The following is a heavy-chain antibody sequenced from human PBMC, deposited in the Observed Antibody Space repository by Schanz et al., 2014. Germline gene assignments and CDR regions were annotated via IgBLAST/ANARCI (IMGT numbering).Heavy chain of an antibody. CDR3: ARESCGQNDRDTEPHKYTYRGG. CDR1: GFTFNSYA. CDR2: IWYDGSNK. Sequence: QVQLVESGGGVVQPGGSLRLSCAASGFTFNSYAFHWVRQAPGKGLEWVAIIWYDGSNKYYADSVKGRFTISRDNCKNTLCLQMSSLRAEDTAVDFCARESCGQNDRDTEPHKYTYRGGWGKGTTVSVSS. V-gene: IGHV3-33*08. D-gene: IGHD1-1*01. J-gene: IGHJ6*03.